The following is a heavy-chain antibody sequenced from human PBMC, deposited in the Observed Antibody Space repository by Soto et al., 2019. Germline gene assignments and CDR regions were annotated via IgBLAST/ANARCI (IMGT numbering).Heavy chain of an antibody. J-gene: IGHJ4*01. CDR1: GYRFTDYW. V-gene: IGHV5-51*01. CDR2: IYPGDSDT. D-gene: IGHD3-22*01. Sequence: PGESLKISCKGSGYRFTDYWIGWVRQMPGKGLEWMGSIYPGDSDTRYTPSFQGQATISADKSVSTAYLQWSSLRASDTAMYYCVSRYYDNSGPGVDVWGQGTLVTVSS. CDR3: VSRYYDNSGPGVDV.